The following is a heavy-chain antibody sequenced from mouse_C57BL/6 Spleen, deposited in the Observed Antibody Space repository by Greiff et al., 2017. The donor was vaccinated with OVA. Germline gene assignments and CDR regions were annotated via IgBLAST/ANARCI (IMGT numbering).Heavy chain of an antibody. J-gene: IGHJ4*01. CDR2: IYPRSGNT. CDR3: ARRVIYDGYYDAMDY. D-gene: IGHD2-3*01. CDR1: GYTFTSYG. Sequence: QVQLQQSGAELARPGASVKLSCKASGYTFTSYGISWVKQRTGQGLEWIGEIYPRSGNTYYNEKFKGKATLTADKSSSTAYMELRSLTSEDSAVYFCARRVIYDGYYDAMDYWGQGTSVTVSS. V-gene: IGHV1-81*01.